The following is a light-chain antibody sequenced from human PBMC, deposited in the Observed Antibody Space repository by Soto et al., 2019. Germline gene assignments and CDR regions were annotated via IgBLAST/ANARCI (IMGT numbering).Light chain of an antibody. Sequence: QSVLTLPASVSWSPGQSITISCTGTSSDVGAYNFVSWYQHYPDKAPKVVIYDVANRPSGVSYRFSASKSGNTASLTISGLQAEDEADYYCMSFTSSNTYVFGTGTKVTVL. V-gene: IGLV2-14*03. CDR1: SSDVGAYNF. CDR3: MSFTSSNTYV. J-gene: IGLJ1*01. CDR2: DVA.